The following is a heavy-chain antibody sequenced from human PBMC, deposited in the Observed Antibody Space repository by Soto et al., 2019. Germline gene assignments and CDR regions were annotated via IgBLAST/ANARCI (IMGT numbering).Heavy chain of an antibody. V-gene: IGHV4-38-2*02. D-gene: IGHD1-1*01. Sequence: SETLSLTCTVSGYSISSGYYWGWIRQPPGKGLEWIGSIYHSGSTYYNPSLKSRVTISVDTSKNQFSLKLSSVTAADTAVYYCARVNLWLERLFFDYWGQGTLVTVSS. CDR3: ARVNLWLERLFFDY. CDR1: GYSISSGYY. J-gene: IGHJ4*02. CDR2: IYHSGST.